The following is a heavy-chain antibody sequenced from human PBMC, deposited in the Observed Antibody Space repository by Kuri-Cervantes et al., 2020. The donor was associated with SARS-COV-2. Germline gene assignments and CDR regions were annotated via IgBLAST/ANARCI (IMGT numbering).Heavy chain of an antibody. V-gene: IGHV3-30*03. D-gene: IGHD4-23*01. CDR3: ARDLFGGGGYYYGMDV. CDR1: GFTFSSYS. CDR2: ISYDGSNK. Sequence: GGSLRLSCAASGFTFSSYSMNWVRQAPGKGLEWVAVISYDGSNKYYADSVKGRFTISRDNSKNTLYLQMNGLRAEDTAVYYCARDLFGGGGYYYGMDVWSQGTTVTVSS. J-gene: IGHJ6*02.